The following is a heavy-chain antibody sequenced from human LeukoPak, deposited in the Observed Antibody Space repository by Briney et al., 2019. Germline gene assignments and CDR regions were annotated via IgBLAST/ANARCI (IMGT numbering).Heavy chain of an antibody. Sequence: SETLSLTCTVSGGSISSGYYWGWIRQPPGKGLEWIGSIYHSGSTYYNPSLKSRVTISVDTSKNQFSLKLSSVTAADTAVYYCARERAVRGCDYWGQGTLVTVSS. CDR2: IYHSGST. V-gene: IGHV4-38-2*02. D-gene: IGHD3-10*01. CDR1: GGSISSGYY. CDR3: ARERAVRGCDY. J-gene: IGHJ4*02.